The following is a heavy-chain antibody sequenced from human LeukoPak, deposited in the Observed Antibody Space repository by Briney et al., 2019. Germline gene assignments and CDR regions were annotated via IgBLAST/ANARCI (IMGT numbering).Heavy chain of an antibody. CDR3: AHLFYCSSTRCADWFDP. CDR2: IYWDDDK. D-gene: IGHD2-2*01. Sequence: NASGPTLVNPTQTLTLTCTFSGFSLSTSGVGVGWIRQPPGKALEWLALIYWDDDKRYSPSLKSRLTITKDTSKNQVVLTMTNMDPVDTATYYCAHLFYCSSTRCADWFDPWGQGTLVTVSS. CDR1: GFSLSTSGVG. J-gene: IGHJ5*02. V-gene: IGHV2-5*02.